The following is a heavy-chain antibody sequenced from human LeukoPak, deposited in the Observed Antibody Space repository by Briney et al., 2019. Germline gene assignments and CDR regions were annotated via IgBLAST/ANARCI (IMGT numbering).Heavy chain of an antibody. V-gene: IGHV1-69*05. CDR3: AGRYHYDFWSGRTSDYYYYMDV. CDR1: GGTFSSYA. J-gene: IGHJ6*03. CDR2: IIPIFGTA. Sequence: ASVKVSCKASGGTFSSYAISWVRQAPGQGLEWMGGIIPIFGTANYAQKFQGRVTITTDESTSTAYMELSSLRPEDTAVYYCAGRYHYDFWSGRTSDYYYYMDVWGKGTTVTVSS. D-gene: IGHD3-3*01.